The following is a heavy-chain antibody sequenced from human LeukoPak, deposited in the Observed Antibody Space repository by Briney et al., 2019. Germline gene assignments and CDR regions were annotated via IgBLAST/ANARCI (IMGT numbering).Heavy chain of an antibody. CDR1: GFTFSSYE. CDR2: ISSSGSTI. D-gene: IGHD6-13*01. V-gene: IGHV3-48*03. J-gene: IGHJ1*01. Sequence: PGGSLRLSCAASGFTFSSYEMNWVRQAPGKGLEWVSYISSSGSTIYYADSVKGRFTISRDNAKNSLYLQMNSLRAEDTAVYYCAKDAAAGTGGYFQHWGQGTLVTVSS. CDR3: AKDAAAGTGGYFQH.